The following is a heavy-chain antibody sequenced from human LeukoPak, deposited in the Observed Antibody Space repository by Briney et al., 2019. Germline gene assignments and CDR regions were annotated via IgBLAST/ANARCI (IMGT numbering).Heavy chain of an antibody. D-gene: IGHD6-19*01. Sequence: PGGSLRLSCAASGFTFSSYGMSWVRQAPGKGLEWVSAISGSGGSTYYADSVKGRFTISRDNAKNSLYLQMNSLRAEDMALYYCAKDSSSGWYVGGFDYWGQGTLVTVSS. CDR3: AKDSSSGWYVGGFDY. CDR1: GFTFSSYG. CDR2: ISGSGGST. J-gene: IGHJ4*02. V-gene: IGHV3-23*01.